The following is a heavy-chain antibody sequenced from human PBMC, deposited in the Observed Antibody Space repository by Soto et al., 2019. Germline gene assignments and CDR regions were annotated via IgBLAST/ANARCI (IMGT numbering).Heavy chain of an antibody. D-gene: IGHD5-18*01. CDR2: IYYSGST. J-gene: IGHJ5*02. CDR1: GGSISSYY. V-gene: IGHV4-59*01. Sequence: XETLSLTCTVSGGSISSYYWSWIRQPPGKGLKWIGYIYYSGSTNYNPSLKSRVTISVDTSKNQFSLKMSSVTAADTAVYYCARFLDTAMENWFDPWGQGTLVTVSS. CDR3: ARFLDTAMENWFDP.